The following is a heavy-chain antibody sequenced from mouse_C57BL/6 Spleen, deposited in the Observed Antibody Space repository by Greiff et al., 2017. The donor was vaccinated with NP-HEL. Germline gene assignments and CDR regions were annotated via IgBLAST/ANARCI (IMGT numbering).Heavy chain of an antibody. CDR2: ISDGGSYT. CDR3: ARDRGPWFAY. D-gene: IGHD3-3*01. J-gene: IGHJ3*01. CDR1: GFTFSSYA. Sequence: EVKVVESGGGLVKPGGSLKLSCAASGFTFSSYAMSWVRQTPEKRLEWVATISDGGSYTYYPDNVKGRFTISRDNAKNNLYLQMSHLKSEDTAMYYCARDRGPWFAYWGQGTLVTVSA. V-gene: IGHV5-4*01.